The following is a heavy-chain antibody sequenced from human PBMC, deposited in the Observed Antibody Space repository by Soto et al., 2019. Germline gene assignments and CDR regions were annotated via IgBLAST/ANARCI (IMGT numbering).Heavy chain of an antibody. D-gene: IGHD6-19*01. V-gene: IGHV4-59*01. Sequence: SETLSLTCTVSGGSISSYYWSWIRQPPGKGLEWIGYIYYSGSTNYNPSLKSRVTISVDTSKNQFSLKLSSVTAADTAVYYCARGGPHGWLDYWGQGTLVTVSS. CDR1: GGSISSYY. CDR3: ARGGPHGWLDY. J-gene: IGHJ4*02. CDR2: IYYSGST.